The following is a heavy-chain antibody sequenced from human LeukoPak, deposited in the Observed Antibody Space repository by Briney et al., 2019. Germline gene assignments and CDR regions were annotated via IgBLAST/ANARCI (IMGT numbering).Heavy chain of an antibody. J-gene: IGHJ4*02. CDR2: IKSKPHGGRT. CDR1: GVTLSNGW. V-gene: IGHV3-15*01. CDR3: TTGRQWLVPRHDY. D-gene: IGHD6-19*01. Sequence: GVSLRLSCAASGVTLSNGWMSWVRQAPGKGLEWVGRIKSKPHGGRTDYVASVKGRFTISRDDSINTLYLQMNSLKTEDTAVYYCTTGRQWLVPRHDYWGQGTLVTVSS.